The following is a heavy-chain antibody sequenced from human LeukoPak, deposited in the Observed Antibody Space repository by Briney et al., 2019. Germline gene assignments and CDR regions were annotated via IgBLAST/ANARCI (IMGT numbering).Heavy chain of an antibody. D-gene: IGHD3-3*01. J-gene: IGHJ6*03. V-gene: IGHV3-7*01. CDR3: ASENFWSGYRGYYYHYMDV. CDR2: IKQDGSEK. Sequence: PGGSLRLSCAASGFTFSSYWTSWVRQAPGKGLEWVANIKQDGSEKYYVDSVKGRFTISRDNAKNSLYLQMNSLRAEDTAVYYCASENFWSGYRGYYYHYMDVWGKGTTVTVSS. CDR1: GFTFSSYW.